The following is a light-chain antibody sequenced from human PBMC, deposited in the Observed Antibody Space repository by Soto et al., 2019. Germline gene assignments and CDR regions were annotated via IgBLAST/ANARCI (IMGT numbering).Light chain of an antibody. V-gene: IGKV3-15*01. CDR1: QSVSSN. CDR2: GAS. CDR3: QHYNNWPPLK. J-gene: IGKJ1*01. Sequence: EMEITQCPATQSLTPGERATLYCWASQSVSSNLAWYQQKPGQAPRLLIYGASTRVTGVPARFSGSGSGTEFILIISSLQSEDFAVYYCQHYNNWPPLKFGQGTKV.